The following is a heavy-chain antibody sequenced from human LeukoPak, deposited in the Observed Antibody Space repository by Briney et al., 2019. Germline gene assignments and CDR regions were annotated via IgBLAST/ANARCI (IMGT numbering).Heavy chain of an antibody. V-gene: IGHV4-30-2*01. Sequence: PSETLSLTCAVSGGSISSGGYSWSWIRQPPGKGLEWIGYIYHSGSTYYNPSLKSRVTISVDRSKNQFSLKLSSVTAADTAVYYCARYCSSTSCYRKGSFDYWGQGTLVTVSS. CDR1: GGSISSGGYS. D-gene: IGHD2-2*01. J-gene: IGHJ4*02. CDR3: ARYCSSTSCYRKGSFDY. CDR2: IYHSGST.